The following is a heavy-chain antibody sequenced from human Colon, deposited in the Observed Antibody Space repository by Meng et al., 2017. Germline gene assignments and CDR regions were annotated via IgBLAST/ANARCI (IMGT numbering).Heavy chain of an antibody. CDR3: ARVFGTYYFDC. CDR2: IGASGATT. Sequence: EVQLVGSGGGFVHAGGSLRLSCAASGFTFDTYAMRWVRQAPGKGLEWVSAIGASGATTYYADSVKGRFTISRDNSKSTVYLQMNGLRAEDTAVYYCARVFGTYYFDCWGQGTLVTVSS. V-gene: IGHV3-23*04. D-gene: IGHD3-10*01. CDR1: GFTFDTYA. J-gene: IGHJ4*02.